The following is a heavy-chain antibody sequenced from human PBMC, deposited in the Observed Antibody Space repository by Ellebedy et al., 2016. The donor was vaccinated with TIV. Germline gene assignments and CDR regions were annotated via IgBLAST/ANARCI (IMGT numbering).Heavy chain of an antibody. CDR1: GGSVSSGSYY. D-gene: IGHD6-19*01. V-gene: IGHV4-61*01. J-gene: IGHJ4*02. Sequence: SETLSLXXTVSGGSVSSGSYYWSWIRQPPGKGLEWIGYIYYSGSTYYNPSLKSRVTISVDKSKNQFSLKLSSVTAADTAVYYCAGNIAVAGFPFDYWGQGTLVTVSS. CDR3: AGNIAVAGFPFDY. CDR2: IYYSGST.